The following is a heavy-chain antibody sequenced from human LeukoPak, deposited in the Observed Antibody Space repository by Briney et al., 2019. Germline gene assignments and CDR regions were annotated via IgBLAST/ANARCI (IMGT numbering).Heavy chain of an antibody. CDR3: ARGRSSFGVGATSQYNWFDP. D-gene: IGHD1-26*01. CDR2: ISSSGST. CDR1: GDSISSGDYY. Sequence: SETLSLTCTVSGDSISSGDYYWSWLRQPAGKGLEWIGRISSSGSTNYNPSLKSRVTISVDTSKNQFSLKLSSVTAADTAVYYCARGRSSFGVGATSQYNWFDPWGQGTLVTVSP. J-gene: IGHJ5*02. V-gene: IGHV4-61*02.